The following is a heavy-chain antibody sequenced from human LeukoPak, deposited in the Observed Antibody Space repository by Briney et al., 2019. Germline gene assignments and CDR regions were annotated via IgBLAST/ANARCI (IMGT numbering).Heavy chain of an antibody. CDR2: ISWNSGKM. V-gene: IGHV3-9*01. CDR3: ARDSDVHCSGGRCTNFDY. Sequence: PGGSLRLSCAASGFTFDDYAMHWVRQAPGKGLEWVSGISWNSGKMDYADSVKGRFTISRDNAKNSLYLQMNSLRAEDTAVYYCARDSDVHCSGGRCTNFDYWGQGILVTVSS. J-gene: IGHJ4*02. CDR1: GFTFDDYA. D-gene: IGHD2-15*01.